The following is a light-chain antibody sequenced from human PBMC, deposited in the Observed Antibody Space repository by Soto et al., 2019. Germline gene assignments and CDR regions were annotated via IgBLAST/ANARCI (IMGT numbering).Light chain of an antibody. CDR1: STDVGAYNY. V-gene: IGLV2-14*01. J-gene: IGLJ2*01. Sequence: QSVLTQPASVSGSPGQSITISCTGTSTDVGAYNYVSWYQQHPGKAPKLVIFEVTNRPSEVSDRFSGSKSGNTASLTISGLQFEDEADYYCSSYRGTSTPVFGGGTKLTVL. CDR2: EVT. CDR3: SSYRGTSTPV.